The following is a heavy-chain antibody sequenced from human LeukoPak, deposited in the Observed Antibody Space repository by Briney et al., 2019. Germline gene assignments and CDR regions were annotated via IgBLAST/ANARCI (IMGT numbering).Heavy chain of an antibody. CDR2: INPNSVGT. Sequence: ASVKVSCKASGYTFTGYYMHWVRQSPGQGLEWMGWINPNSVGTNYAQKFQGRVTTTRDTSISTAYMELSRLRSDDTAVYYCARDLTFTVVAATGRFDYWGQGTLVTVSS. CDR3: ARDLTFTVVAATGRFDY. CDR1: GYTFTGYY. D-gene: IGHD2-15*01. J-gene: IGHJ4*02. V-gene: IGHV1-2*02.